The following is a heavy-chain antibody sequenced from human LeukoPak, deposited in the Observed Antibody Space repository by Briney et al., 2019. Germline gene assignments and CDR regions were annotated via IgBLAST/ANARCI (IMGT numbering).Heavy chain of an antibody. Sequence: GGSLRPSCAASGFTFSDYYMSWIRQAPGKGLEWVSYISSSGSTIYYADSVKGRFTISRDNAKNSLYLQMNSLRAEDTAVYYCARAATIFGVALPPYYYYGMDVWGQGTTVTVSS. D-gene: IGHD3-3*01. CDR2: ISSSGSTI. V-gene: IGHV3-11*01. J-gene: IGHJ6*02. CDR3: ARAATIFGVALPPYYYYGMDV. CDR1: GFTFSDYY.